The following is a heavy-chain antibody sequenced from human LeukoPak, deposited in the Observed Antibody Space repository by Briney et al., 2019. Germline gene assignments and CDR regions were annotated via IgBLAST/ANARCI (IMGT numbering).Heavy chain of an antibody. Sequence: GGSLRLSCAASGFTVSSNYMSWVRQAPGKGLEWVSVIYSGGSTYYAESVKGRFTISGDNSKNTLYLQMNSLRAEDTAVYYCARGAYDYVWGSYRYKDYFDYWGQGTLVTVSS. J-gene: IGHJ4*02. CDR3: ARGAYDYVWGSYRYKDYFDY. CDR1: GFTVSSNY. D-gene: IGHD3-16*02. V-gene: IGHV3-53*01. CDR2: IYSGGST.